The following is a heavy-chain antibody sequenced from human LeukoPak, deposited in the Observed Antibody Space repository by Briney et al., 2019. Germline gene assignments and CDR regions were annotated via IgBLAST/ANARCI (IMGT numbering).Heavy chain of an antibody. CDR1: GFTFSSYG. CDR3: AKNYSSSLRGGFDY. Sequence: GGSLRLSCAASGFTFSSYGMHWVRQAPGKGLEWVTVIRYDGNNKYYADFVKGRFTISRDNSKNTLYLQMNSLRAEDTAVYYCAKNYSSSLRGGFDYWGQGTLVTVSS. J-gene: IGHJ4*02. V-gene: IGHV3-30*02. CDR2: IRYDGNNK. D-gene: IGHD6-6*01.